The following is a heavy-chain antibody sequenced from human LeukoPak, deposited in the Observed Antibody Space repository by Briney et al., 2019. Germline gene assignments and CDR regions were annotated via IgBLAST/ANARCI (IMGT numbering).Heavy chain of an antibody. CDR2: MNPNSGNT. V-gene: IGHV1-8*03. CDR1: GGTFSSYA. D-gene: IGHD3-10*01. Sequence: ASVKVSCKASGGTFSSYAISWVRQATGQGLEWMGWMNPNSGNTSYAQKFQGRVTITRNTSISTAYMELSSLRSEDTAVYYCSGIDESIWFADRAKAAFDIWGQGTMVTVSS. J-gene: IGHJ3*02. CDR3: SGIDESIWFADRAKAAFDI.